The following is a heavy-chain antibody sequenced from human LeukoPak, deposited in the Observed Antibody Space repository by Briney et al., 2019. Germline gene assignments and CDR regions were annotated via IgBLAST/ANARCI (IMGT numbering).Heavy chain of an antibody. CDR1: GYTFTSYG. CDR3: ARHHPDSSGYHYSDY. J-gene: IGHJ4*02. D-gene: IGHD3-22*01. V-gene: IGHV1-18*01. CDR2: ISAYNGNT. Sequence: ASVKVSCKASGYTFTSYGISWVRQAPGQGLEWMGWISAYNGNTNYAQKLQGRVTMTTDTSTSTAYMELRSLRSDDTAVYYCARHHPDSSGYHYSDYWGQGTLVTVSS.